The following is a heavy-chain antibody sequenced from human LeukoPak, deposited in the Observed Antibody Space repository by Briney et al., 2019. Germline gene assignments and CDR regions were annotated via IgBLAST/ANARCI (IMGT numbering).Heavy chain of an antibody. CDR2: IYTSGST. CDR3: ARDSTVTRYYYFYMDV. D-gene: IGHD4-11*01. CDR1: GGSISSGSYY. Sequence: SETLSLTCTVSGGSISSGSYYWSWIRQPAGKGLEWIGRIYTSGSTNYNPSLKSRVTISVDTSKNQFSLKLSSVTAADTAVYYCARDSTVTRYYYFYMDVWGKGTTVSVSS. V-gene: IGHV4-61*02. J-gene: IGHJ6*03.